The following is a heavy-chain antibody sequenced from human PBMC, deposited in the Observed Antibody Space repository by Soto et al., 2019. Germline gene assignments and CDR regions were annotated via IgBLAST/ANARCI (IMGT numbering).Heavy chain of an antibody. Sequence: GSLRLSCAASGXTFSSYYMNWVRQAPGKGLEWVSYITSSGSTIYYADSVKGRFTISRDNAKNSLYLKMNSLRSEDTAVYYCARGNSPVNVFWGQGTLGTVS. D-gene: IGHD3-16*02. V-gene: IGHV3-48*03. J-gene: IGHJ4*02. CDR3: ARGNSPVNVF. CDR2: ITSSGSTI. CDR1: GXTFSSYY.